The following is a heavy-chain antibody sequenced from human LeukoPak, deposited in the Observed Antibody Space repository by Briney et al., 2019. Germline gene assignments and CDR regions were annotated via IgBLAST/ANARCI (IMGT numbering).Heavy chain of an antibody. J-gene: IGHJ6*04. V-gene: IGHV3-30*02. D-gene: IGHD3-22*01. CDR2: IRYDGSNK. CDR1: GFTFRSYG. Sequence: PGGSLRLSCAASGFTFRSYGMHWVRQAPGKGLEWVAFIRYDGSNKYYADSVKGRFTISRDNSKNTLYLQMNSLRAEDTAVYYCAETNYYDSSGYAVWGKGTTVTVSS. CDR3: AETNYYDSSGYAV.